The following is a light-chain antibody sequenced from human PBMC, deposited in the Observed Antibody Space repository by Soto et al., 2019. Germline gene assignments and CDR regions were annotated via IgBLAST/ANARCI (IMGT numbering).Light chain of an antibody. CDR1: QRIISY. CDR2: DAS. Sequence: EIVLTQSPATLSLSLGERATLSCRAGQRIISYLAWYHQQPVQGPRLLIYDASNRATGIPARFSGSGSGTDFTLTISSLEPEDFAVYSCHRRSTWPFTLGPGTKVDIK. J-gene: IGKJ3*01. CDR3: HRRSTWPFT. V-gene: IGKV3-11*01.